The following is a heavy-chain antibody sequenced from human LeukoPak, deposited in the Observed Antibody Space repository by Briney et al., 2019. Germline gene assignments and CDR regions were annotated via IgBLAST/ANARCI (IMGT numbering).Heavy chain of an antibody. CDR1: GFTFSDYW. CDR2: IMEDGSDK. J-gene: IGHJ6*04. V-gene: IGHV3-7*01. D-gene: IGHD5/OR15-5a*01. Sequence: PGGSLRLSCAVSGFTFSDYWMTWVRQAPGRGLEWVANIMEDGSDKQYVDSVQGRFTISRDNAENSLYLQMNSLRAEDTAVYNCVRESSVWVGPGIGRPLDVWGKGTAVTVSS. CDR3: VRESSVWVGPGIGRPLDV.